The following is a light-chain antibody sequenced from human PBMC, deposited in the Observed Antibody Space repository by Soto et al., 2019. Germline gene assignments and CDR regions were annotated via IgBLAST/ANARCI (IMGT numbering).Light chain of an antibody. V-gene: IGLV2-14*01. J-gene: IGLJ1*01. CDR3: SSYSIRTAYL. CDR2: EVN. CDR1: TSDVGGYDY. Sequence: QSALTQPASVSGSPGQSITISCTGTTSDVGGYDYVSWYQLHPGKAPKLMVFEVNNRPSGVSYRFSGSKSGNTASLTISGLHAEDEADYFCSSYSIRTAYLFGTGTKVTVL.